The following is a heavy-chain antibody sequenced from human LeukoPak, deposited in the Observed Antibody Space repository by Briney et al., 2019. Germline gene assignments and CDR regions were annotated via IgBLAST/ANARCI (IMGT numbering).Heavy chain of an antibody. D-gene: IGHD3-10*01. CDR1: GGTFSSDG. CDR2: IIPSFRKP. J-gene: IGHJ4*02. Sequence: ASVKVSCKASGGTFSSDGITWVRQAPGQGLEWMGGIIPSFRKPDYAKKFQGRVTLTADESTSIAYMELSSLRSEDTAVYYCAREGLFTMVRRGTLDNWGQGTLVTVSS. CDR3: AREGLFTMVRRGTLDN. V-gene: IGHV1-69*13.